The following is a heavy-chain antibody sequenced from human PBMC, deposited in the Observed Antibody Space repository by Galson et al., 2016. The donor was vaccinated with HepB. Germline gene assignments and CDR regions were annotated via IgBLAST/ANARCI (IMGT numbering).Heavy chain of an antibody. CDR1: GFTFGRYA. CDR3: ARFTQEWLDRVYYVDY. D-gene: IGHD6-19*01. V-gene: IGHV3-23*01. J-gene: IGHJ4*02. Sequence: SLRLSCAASGFTFGRYAMSWVRRAPGKGLEWVSAISGDGGSTYYAGSVQGRFTSSRDRSTNTMYLQMNSLRTDDTAVYYCARFTQEWLDRVYYVDYWGQGTLVTVSS. CDR2: ISGDGGST.